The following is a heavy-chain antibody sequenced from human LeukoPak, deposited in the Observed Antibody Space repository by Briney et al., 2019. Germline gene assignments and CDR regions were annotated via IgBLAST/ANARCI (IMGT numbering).Heavy chain of an antibody. Sequence: ASVKVSCKVSGYTLTELSMHWVRQAPGKGLEWMGGFDPEDGETIYAQKFQGRVTMTEDTSTDTAYMELSSLRSEDTAVYYCARPPHLYGDYRDAFDIWGQGTMVTVSS. V-gene: IGHV1-24*01. J-gene: IGHJ3*02. CDR1: GYTLTELS. D-gene: IGHD4-17*01. CDR3: ARPPHLYGDYRDAFDI. CDR2: FDPEDGET.